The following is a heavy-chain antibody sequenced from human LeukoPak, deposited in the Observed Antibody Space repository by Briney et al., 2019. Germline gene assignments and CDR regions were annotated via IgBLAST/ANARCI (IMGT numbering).Heavy chain of an antibody. CDR1: GYIFPNYW. V-gene: IGHV5-51*01. CDR3: ARLIGIAARHFDY. Sequence: GESLKISCKGSGYIFPNYWLGWVRQMPGKGLEWMGIIYPGDSDTRYSPSFQGQVTISADKSISTAYLQWSSLKASDTAMYYCARLIGIAARHFDYWGQGTLVTVSS. CDR2: IYPGDSDT. J-gene: IGHJ4*02. D-gene: IGHD6-6*01.